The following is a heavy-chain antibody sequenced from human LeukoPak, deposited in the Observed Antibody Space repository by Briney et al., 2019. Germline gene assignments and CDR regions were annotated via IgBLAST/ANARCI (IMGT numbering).Heavy chain of an antibody. J-gene: IGHJ1*01. V-gene: IGHV3-11*03. CDR1: GFIFSDSY. Sequence: GGSLRLSCAASGFIFSDSYMTWVRQAPGKGLEWLSYISGSSSDTEYADSVKGRFTISRDNSKNTLYVQMNSLRAEDTAVYYCAKSSGYYVEYFQDWGQGTLVTVSS. D-gene: IGHD6-19*01. CDR3: AKSSGYYVEYFQD. CDR2: ISGSSSDT.